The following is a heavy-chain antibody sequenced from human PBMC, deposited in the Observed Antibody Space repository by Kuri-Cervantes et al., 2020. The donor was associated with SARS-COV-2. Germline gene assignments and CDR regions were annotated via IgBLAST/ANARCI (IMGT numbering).Heavy chain of an antibody. CDR3: AKLGSRRHYED. D-gene: IGHD4-17*01. J-gene: IGHJ4*02. CDR1: GFTFSSYA. Sequence: GESLKISCAASGFTFSSYAMSWVRQAPGKRLEWVPAISGSGGSTYYADSVKGRFTISRDNSKNTLYLQMNSLRAEDTAVYYCAKLGSRRHYEDWGQGTLVTVSS. V-gene: IGHV3-23*01. CDR2: ISGSGGST.